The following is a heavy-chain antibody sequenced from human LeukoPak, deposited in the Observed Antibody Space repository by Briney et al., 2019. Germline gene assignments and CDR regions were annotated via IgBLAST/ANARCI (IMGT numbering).Heavy chain of an antibody. Sequence: PGGSLRLSCAASGFTFSGYWMAWVRQAPGKGLEWVANIKEDESAKHQADSVKGRFTISRDNAQNSVYLQMSSLRGEDTAVYYCARDVGGSLDYWGQGTLVTVSS. CDR2: IKEDESAK. J-gene: IGHJ4*02. CDR1: GFTFSGYW. V-gene: IGHV3-7*01. CDR3: ARDVGGSLDY. D-gene: IGHD1-26*01.